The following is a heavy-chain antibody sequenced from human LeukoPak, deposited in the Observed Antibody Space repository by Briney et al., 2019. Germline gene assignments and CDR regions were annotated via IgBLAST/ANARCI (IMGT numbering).Heavy chain of an antibody. D-gene: IGHD5-18*01. V-gene: IGHV4-4*02. CDR1: GGSISSYY. CDR2: IYHSGST. CDR3: AREIRAADAFDI. J-gene: IGHJ3*02. Sequence: SETLSLTCTVSGGSISSYYWSWVRQPPGKGLEWIGEIYHSGSTNYNPSLKSRVTISVDKSKNQFSLKLSSVTAADTAVYYCAREIRAADAFDIWGQGTMVTVSS.